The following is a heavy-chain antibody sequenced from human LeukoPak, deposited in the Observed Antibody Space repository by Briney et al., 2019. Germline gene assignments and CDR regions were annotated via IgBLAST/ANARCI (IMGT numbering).Heavy chain of an antibody. D-gene: IGHD3-22*01. J-gene: IGHJ4*02. V-gene: IGHV1-18*01. Sequence: GAPVKVSCKASGYTFTSYGISWVRQAPGQGLEWMGWISAYNGNTNYAQKLQGRVTMTTDTSTSTAYMELRSLRSDDTAVYYCARGGPPYDSSGRTDYWGQGTLVTVSS. CDR1: GYTFTSYG. CDR2: ISAYNGNT. CDR3: ARGGPPYDSSGRTDY.